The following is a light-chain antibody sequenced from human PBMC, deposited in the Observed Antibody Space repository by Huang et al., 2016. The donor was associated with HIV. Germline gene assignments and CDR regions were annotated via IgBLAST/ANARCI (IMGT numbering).Light chain of an antibody. Sequence: IMPQAPATLSLSPGEGASLSCRANQLVATYLAWYLHRPGQSPRILIFGASTRASGLPGRFSGSGSGTQFTLTVSGLQSEDFAVYYCQQYHNWPYTFGQGTKLEI. CDR2: GAS. J-gene: IGKJ2*01. CDR1: QLVATY. V-gene: IGKV3-15*01. CDR3: QQYHNWPYT.